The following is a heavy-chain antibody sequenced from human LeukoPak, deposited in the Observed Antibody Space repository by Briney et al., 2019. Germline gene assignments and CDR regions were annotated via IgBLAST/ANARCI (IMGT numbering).Heavy chain of an antibody. J-gene: IGHJ4*02. D-gene: IGHD4-17*01. CDR3: TRVRHGDYFDY. CDR2: VRNKPNGYTT. V-gene: IGHV3-72*01. CDR1: GFSISDHY. Sequence: GGSLRLSCAASGFSISDHYMDWVRQAPGKGLEWVGRVRNKPNGYTTDYGTSVKGRFTTSRDDSKNSLYLQMNSLTSEDTAVYYCTRVRHGDYFDYWGQGTLVSVSP.